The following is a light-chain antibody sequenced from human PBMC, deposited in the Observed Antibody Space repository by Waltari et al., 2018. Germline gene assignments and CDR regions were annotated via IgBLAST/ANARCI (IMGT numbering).Light chain of an antibody. J-gene: IGLJ3*02. Sequence: QLVLTQSPSASASLGASVKLTCTLTGEYSAYAIAWPPQQPEKGPRYLMNVNSDGSHDKADGIPERFSGSSAGAERYLIISRLQSDDEADYFCQTWGMNIQVFGGGTRLTVL. CDR3: QTWGMNIQV. V-gene: IGLV4-69*01. CDR2: VNSDGSH. CDR1: GEYSAYA.